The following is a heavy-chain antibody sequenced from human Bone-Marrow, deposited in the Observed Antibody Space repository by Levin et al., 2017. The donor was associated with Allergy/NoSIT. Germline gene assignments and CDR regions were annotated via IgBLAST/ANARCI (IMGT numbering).Heavy chain of an antibody. CDR1: GGSITSSSDY. Sequence: SETLSLTCIVSGGSITSSSDYWGWIRQPPGKGLEWVASMYYTGGTYYNPSLKSRVTISVDTSKNQFSLKLNSVTAADTAVYCCARDWNDVGNWFDPWGQGTLVTVSS. J-gene: IGHJ5*02. V-gene: IGHV4-39*02. CDR3: ARDWNDVGNWFDP. CDR2: MYYTGGT. D-gene: IGHD1-1*01.